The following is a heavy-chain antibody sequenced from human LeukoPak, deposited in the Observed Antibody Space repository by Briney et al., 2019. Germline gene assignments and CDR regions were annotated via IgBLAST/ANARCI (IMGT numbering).Heavy chain of an antibody. CDR2: IVVGSGNT. CDR3: AADRAPTDPYKWVDP. CDR1: GYTLTELS. Sequence: ASVKVSCKVSGYTLTELSMHWVRQARGQSPEWIGWIVVGSGNTNYAQKFQERVTITRDTSTSTAYMELRSLRSEDTAVYYCAADRAPTDPYKWVDPWGQGTQVIVSS. J-gene: IGHJ5*02. D-gene: IGHD1-1*01. V-gene: IGHV1-58*02.